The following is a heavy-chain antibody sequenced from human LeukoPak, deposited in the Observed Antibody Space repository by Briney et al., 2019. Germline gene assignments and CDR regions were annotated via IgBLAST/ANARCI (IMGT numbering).Heavy chain of an antibody. Sequence: PSETLSLTCAVYVGSLSGYYWSWIPHPPGKGREWSGEINHSGSTNYNPSLKSRVTISVDTSKNQFSLKLSSVTAADTAVYYCARGTLVVVPAAGDYYYGMDVWGQGTTVTVSS. CDR2: INHSGST. D-gene: IGHD2-2*01. CDR1: VGSLSGYY. CDR3: ARGTLVVVPAAGDYYYGMDV. V-gene: IGHV4-34*01. J-gene: IGHJ6*02.